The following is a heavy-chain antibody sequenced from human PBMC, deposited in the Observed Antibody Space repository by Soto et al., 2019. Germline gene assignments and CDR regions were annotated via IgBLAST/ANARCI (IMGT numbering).Heavy chain of an antibody. D-gene: IGHD3-22*01. CDR2: IIPIFGTA. V-gene: IGHV1-69*01. CDR3: AREKYYDSSGSVDRFDP. CDR1: GGTFSSYA. Sequence: QVQLVQSGAEVKKPGSSVKVSCKASGGTFSSYAISWVRQAPGQGLEWMGGIIPIFGTANYAQKFQGRVTITADESTSTAYRELSSLRSEDTAVYYCAREKYYDSSGSVDRFDPWGQGTLVTVSS. J-gene: IGHJ5*02.